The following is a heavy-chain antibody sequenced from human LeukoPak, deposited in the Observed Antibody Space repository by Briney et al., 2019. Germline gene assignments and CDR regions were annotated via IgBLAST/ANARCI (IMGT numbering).Heavy chain of an antibody. CDR1: GFTFSRYG. Sequence: GGSLRLSCAASGFTFSRYGMSWVRQAPGKGLEWVSGISGSGGSTYYADSVKGRFTISRDNSKNTLYLQMNSLRAEDTAVYYCARRGDDILTGYYIAGDAFDIWGQGTMVTVSS. D-gene: IGHD3-9*01. V-gene: IGHV3-23*01. CDR3: ARRGDDILTGYYIAGDAFDI. CDR2: ISGSGGST. J-gene: IGHJ3*02.